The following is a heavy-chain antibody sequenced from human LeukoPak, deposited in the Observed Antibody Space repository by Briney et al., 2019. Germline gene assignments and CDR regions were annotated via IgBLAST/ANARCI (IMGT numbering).Heavy chain of an antibody. D-gene: IGHD1-1*01. CDR2: ISAYNGYT. CDR3: ARVATTSRDFDY. V-gene: IGHV1-18*01. CDR1: GDXFTSYG. J-gene: IGHJ4*02. Sequence: ASVKVSCKASGDXFTSYGISWVRQAPGQGLEWMGGISAYNGYTKYVQNLQGRVTMTTDTSTTTAYMELRSLRSDDTAVYYCARVATTSRDFDYWGQGALVTVSS.